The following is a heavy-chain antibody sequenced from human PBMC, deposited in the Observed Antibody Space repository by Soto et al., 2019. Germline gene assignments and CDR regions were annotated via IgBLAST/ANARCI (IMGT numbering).Heavy chain of an antibody. D-gene: IGHD2-15*01. CDR2: ISGSGGST. V-gene: IGHV3-23*01. CDR1: GFTFSSYA. CDR3: EKVVVAAKTAHKDYGDYGFFDY. J-gene: IGHJ4*02. Sequence: EVQLLESGGGLVQPGGSLRLSCAASGFTFSSYAMSWVRQAPGKGLEWVSAISGSGGSTYYADSVKGRFTISRDNSKNTLYLQMNGLRAEDTAVYYCEKVVVAAKTAHKDYGDYGFFDYWGQGTLVTVSS.